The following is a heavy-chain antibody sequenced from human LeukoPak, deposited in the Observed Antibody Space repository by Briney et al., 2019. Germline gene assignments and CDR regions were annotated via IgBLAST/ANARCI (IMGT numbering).Heavy chain of an antibody. V-gene: IGHV3-53*01. CDR2: LYTGGST. CDR3: ASSRFWSGFTVNY. D-gene: IGHD3-3*01. Sequence: PGGSLRLSCAASGFTVSSNYMSWVRQAPGKGLEWVSVLYTGGSTYYEDSVKGGFTISSDNSKNTLYLQMNSLRAEDTAVYYCASSRFWSGFTVNYWGQGTLVTVSS. J-gene: IGHJ4*02. CDR1: GFTVSSNY.